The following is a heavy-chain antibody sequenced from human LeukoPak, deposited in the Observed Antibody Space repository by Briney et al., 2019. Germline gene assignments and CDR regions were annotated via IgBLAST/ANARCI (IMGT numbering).Heavy chain of an antibody. D-gene: IGHD6-13*01. J-gene: IGHJ4*02. Sequence: ASVTVSCKASGYTFTRYGISWVRQASGQGLEWMGWISAYNGNTNYAQKLQGRVTMTTDTSTSTAYMELRSLRSDDTAVYYCARARYSSSWSRGDYWGQGTLVTVPS. CDR1: GYTFTRYG. V-gene: IGHV1-18*01. CDR2: ISAYNGNT. CDR3: ARARYSSSWSRGDY.